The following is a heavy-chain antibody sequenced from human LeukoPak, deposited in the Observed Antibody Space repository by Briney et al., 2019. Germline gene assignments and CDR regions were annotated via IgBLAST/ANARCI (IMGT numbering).Heavy chain of an antibody. CDR1: GGTFSNYA. Sequence: SVKVSCKASGGTFSNYAISWVRQAPGQGLEWMGGIIPIFGAANYAQRFQGRVTITADESTSTAYMELSSLRSEDTAVYYCARSRNGLLWFGELERWGQGTLVTVSS. CDR2: IIPIFGAA. D-gene: IGHD3-10*01. J-gene: IGHJ4*02. V-gene: IGHV1-69*13. CDR3: ARSRNGLLWFGELER.